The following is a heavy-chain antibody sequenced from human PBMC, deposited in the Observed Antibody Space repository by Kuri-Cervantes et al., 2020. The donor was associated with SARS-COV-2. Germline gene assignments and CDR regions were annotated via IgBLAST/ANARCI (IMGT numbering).Heavy chain of an antibody. CDR2: ISYDGSDK. Sequence: GESLKISCAASGFTFTDYWMSWVRQAPGKGLEWVTLISYDGSDKYYADSVKGRFTISRDNSRNTVLLQMNILRAEDTAIYYCARGAANYYMDVWGTGTTVTVSS. J-gene: IGHJ6*03. D-gene: IGHD3-16*01. CDR3: ARGAANYYMDV. V-gene: IGHV3-30*03. CDR1: GFTFTDYW.